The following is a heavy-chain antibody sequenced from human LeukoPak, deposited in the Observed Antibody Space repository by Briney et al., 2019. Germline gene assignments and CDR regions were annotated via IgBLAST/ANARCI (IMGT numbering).Heavy chain of an antibody. CDR2: ISTYNTNT. V-gene: IGHV1-18*01. CDR3: ARDFGADGLDY. D-gene: IGHD3-10*01. Sequence: ASVKVSCTASGYTFTSYGISWVRQAPGQGLEWMGWISTYNTNTNYAQKLQGRVTMTTGTSTSTAYMELRSLRSDDTAVYYCARDFGADGLDYWGQGTLVNVSP. J-gene: IGHJ4*02. CDR1: GYTFTSYG.